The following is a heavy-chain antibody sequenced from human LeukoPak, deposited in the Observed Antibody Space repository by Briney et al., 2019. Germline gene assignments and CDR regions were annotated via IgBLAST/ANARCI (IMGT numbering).Heavy chain of an antibody. D-gene: IGHD3-10*02. CDR3: AELGITMIGGV. CDR2: ISGSGGST. V-gene: IGHV3-23*01. J-gene: IGHJ6*04. Sequence: PGGSLRLSCAASGFTSSSYAMTWVRQAPGKGLEWVSAISGSGGSTHYADSVKGRFTISRDNSKNTLYLQMNSLRAEDTAVYYCAELGITMIGGVWGKGTTVTISS. CDR1: GFTSSSYA.